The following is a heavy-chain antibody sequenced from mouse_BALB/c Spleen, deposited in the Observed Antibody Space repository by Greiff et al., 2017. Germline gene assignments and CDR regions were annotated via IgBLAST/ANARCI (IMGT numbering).Heavy chain of an antibody. V-gene: IGHV3-2*02. J-gene: IGHJ2*01. CDR2: ISYSGST. Sequence: EVKLVESGPGLVKPSQSLSLTCTVTGYSITSDYAWHWIRQFPGNKLEWMGYISYSGSTSYNPSLKSRISITRDTSKNQFFLQLNSVTTEDTATYNCARNYGSSYADYWGQGTTLTVSS. D-gene: IGHD1-1*01. CDR3: ARNYGSSYADY. CDR1: GYSITSDYA.